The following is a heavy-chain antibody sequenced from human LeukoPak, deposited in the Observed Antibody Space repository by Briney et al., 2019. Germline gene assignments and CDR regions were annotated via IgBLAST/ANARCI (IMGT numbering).Heavy chain of an antibody. J-gene: IGHJ4*02. CDR2: ISGSGSST. CDR1: GFTFSIYD. CDR3: AKGGYNYNYLFDY. V-gene: IGHV3-23*01. Sequence: GGSLRLSCAASGFTFSIYDMSWVRQAPGKGLEXXSAISGSGSSTYYADSVKGHFTISRDNSKNTLFLQMNSLRVEDTAIYYCAKGGYNYNYLFDYWGQGALVTVSS. D-gene: IGHD5-18*01.